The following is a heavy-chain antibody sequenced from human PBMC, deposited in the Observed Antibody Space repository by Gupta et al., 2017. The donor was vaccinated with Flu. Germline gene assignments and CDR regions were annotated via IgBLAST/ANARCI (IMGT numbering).Heavy chain of an antibody. Sequence: EVQLVESGGGLVKPGGSLRLSCAGSGFTFSTYSMSWVRQAPGKGLEWVASIRSSSISIHYADSGKGRFTVSRDNAKNSLYLQMDSLRAEDTAVYFCARVELRVDGSGSYYHDYWGQGTLVTVSS. CDR3: ARVELRVDGSGSYYHDY. CDR1: GFTFSTYS. D-gene: IGHD3-10*01. J-gene: IGHJ4*02. CDR2: IRSSSISI. V-gene: IGHV3-21*02.